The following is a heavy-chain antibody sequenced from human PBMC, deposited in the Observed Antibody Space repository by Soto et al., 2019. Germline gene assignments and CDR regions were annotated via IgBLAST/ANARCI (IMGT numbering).Heavy chain of an antibody. Sequence: QVQLQESGPGLVKPSQTLSLTCTVSGDSMRSGGYYWSWIRQHPGKGLEWIGHIYYSGSTYYNPSLKSRVSISVDTSKNQFSLKLNSVTAADTAVFYCARGSINMAREWGQGTLVTVSS. D-gene: IGHD3-10*01. V-gene: IGHV4-31*03. CDR2: IYYSGST. CDR1: GDSMRSGGYY. J-gene: IGHJ4*02. CDR3: ARGSINMARE.